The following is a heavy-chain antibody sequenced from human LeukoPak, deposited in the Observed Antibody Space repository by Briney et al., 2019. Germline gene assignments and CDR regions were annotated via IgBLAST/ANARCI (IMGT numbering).Heavy chain of an antibody. J-gene: IGHJ1*01. V-gene: IGHV3-33*01. CDR2: IWYDGSNK. D-gene: IGHD1-1*01. Sequence: PGGSLRLSCAASGFTFSSYGMHWVRQAPGKGLEWVAVIWYDGSNKYYADSVKGRFTISRDNSENTLYLQMNSLRAEDTAVYYCARARSLDGYFQHWGQGTLVTVSS. CDR3: ARARSLDGYFQH. CDR1: GFTFSSYG.